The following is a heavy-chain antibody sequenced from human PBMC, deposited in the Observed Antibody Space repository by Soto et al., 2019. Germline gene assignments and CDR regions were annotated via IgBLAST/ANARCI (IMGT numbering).Heavy chain of an antibody. V-gene: IGHV1-3*01. CDR3: ARVGRYYDILTGYYVNYYGMDV. CDR1: GYTFTSYA. D-gene: IGHD3-9*01. CDR2: INAGNGKT. J-gene: IGHJ6*02. Sequence: ASVKVSCKASGYTFTSYAMHWVRQAPGQRLEWMGWINAGNGKTKYSQKFQGRVTITRDTSASTAYMVLSSLRSEDMAVYYCARVGRYYDILTGYYVNYYGMDVWGQGTTVTVSS.